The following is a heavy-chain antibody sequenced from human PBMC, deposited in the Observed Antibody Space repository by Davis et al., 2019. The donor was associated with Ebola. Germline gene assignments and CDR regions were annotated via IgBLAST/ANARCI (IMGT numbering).Heavy chain of an antibody. D-gene: IGHD3-10*01. V-gene: IGHV1-18*01. CDR2: ISAYNGNT. CDR1: GYTFTSYG. Sequence: ASVKVSCKASGYTFTSYGISWVRQAPGQGLEWMGWISAYNGNTNYAQKLQGRVTMTTDTSTSTAYMELRSLRSDDTAVYYCARRGPYGSGRRDYYYYGMDVWGQGTTVTVSS. J-gene: IGHJ6*02. CDR3: ARRGPYGSGRRDYYYYGMDV.